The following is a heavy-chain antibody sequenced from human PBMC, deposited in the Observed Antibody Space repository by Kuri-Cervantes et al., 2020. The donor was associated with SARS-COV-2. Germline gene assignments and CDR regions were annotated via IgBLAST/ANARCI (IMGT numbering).Heavy chain of an antibody. Sequence: GGSLRLSCAASGFTFSSYSMNWVRQAPGKGLEWVSSISSSSSYIYYADSVKGRFTISRDNAKNSLYLQMNSLRAEDTAVYYCARVHSYGPQDYYYYGMDVWGQETTVTVSS. CDR2: ISSSSSYI. J-gene: IGHJ6*02. CDR3: ARVHSYGPQDYYYYGMDV. V-gene: IGHV3-21*01. D-gene: IGHD5-18*01. CDR1: GFTFSSYS.